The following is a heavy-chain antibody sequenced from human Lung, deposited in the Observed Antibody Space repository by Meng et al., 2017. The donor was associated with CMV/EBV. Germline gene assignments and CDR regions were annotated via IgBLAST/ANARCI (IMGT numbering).Heavy chain of an antibody. CDR1: GFTLRLYW. V-gene: IGHV3-74*03. J-gene: IGHJ4*02. D-gene: IGHD1-26*01. CDR3: AGGVAESLGWEMGY. CDR2: IDSDGRDI. Sequence: EVELGESGGGLVQPGGSLGLSCAVSGFTLRLYWMHWVRQAPGKGLEWVSRIDSDGRDITYADSVRGRFTISRDDAKNTLYLQMNSLRVEDTAVYYCAGGVAESLGWEMGYWGQGTLVTVSS.